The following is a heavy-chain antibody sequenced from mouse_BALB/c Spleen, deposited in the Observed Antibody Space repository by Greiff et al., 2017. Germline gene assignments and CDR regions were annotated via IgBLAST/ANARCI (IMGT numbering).Heavy chain of an antibody. Sequence: QVQLQQSGPGLVQPSQSLSITCTVSGFSLTSYGVHWVRQSPGKGLEWLGVIWSGGSTDYNAAFISRLSISKDNSKSQVFFKMNSLQANDTAIYYCAISAYYRYDAWFAYWGQGTLVTVSA. CDR1: GFSLTSYG. CDR2: IWSGGST. J-gene: IGHJ3*01. CDR3: AISAYYRYDAWFAY. D-gene: IGHD2-14*01. V-gene: IGHV2-2*02.